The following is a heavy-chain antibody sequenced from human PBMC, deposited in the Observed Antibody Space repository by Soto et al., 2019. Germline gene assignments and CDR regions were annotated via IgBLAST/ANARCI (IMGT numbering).Heavy chain of an antibody. CDR2: ITGSTGNI. V-gene: IGHV3-48*01. CDR1: GFIFSNYN. Sequence: GGSLRLSCAASGFIFSNYNMCWVRQAPGKGLEWLSYITGSTGNIYYADSVKGRFTISRDNSKNTLYLQMNSLRAEDTAVYYCAKEKDIVVVPAASSHYYYGMDVWGQGTTVTVSS. J-gene: IGHJ6*02. D-gene: IGHD2-2*01. CDR3: AKEKDIVVVPAASSHYYYGMDV.